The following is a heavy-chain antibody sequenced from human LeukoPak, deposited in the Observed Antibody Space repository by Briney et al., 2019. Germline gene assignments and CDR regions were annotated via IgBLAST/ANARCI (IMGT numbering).Heavy chain of an antibody. CDR3: ASAPRDYYFGSGSMGSYFDY. D-gene: IGHD3-10*01. Sequence: GGSLRLSCAASGFTFSSYAMHWVRQAPGKGLEWVAVTSNDGSNKYYADSVKGRFTISRDNSKNTLYVQMNSLGAEDTGVYYCASAPRDYYFGSGSMGSYFDYWGQGTLVTVSS. V-gene: IGHV3-30-3*01. J-gene: IGHJ4*02. CDR1: GFTFSSYA. CDR2: TSNDGSNK.